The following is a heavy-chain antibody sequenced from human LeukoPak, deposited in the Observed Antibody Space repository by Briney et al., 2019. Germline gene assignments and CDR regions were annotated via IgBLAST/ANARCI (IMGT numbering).Heavy chain of an antibody. Sequence: QPGGSLRLSCAASGFTFSSYGMHWVRQAPGKGLEWVAVISYDGSNKYYADSVKGRFTISRDNSKNTLYLQMNSLRAEDTAVYYCAKVSQEWFDSYYYGMDVWGQGTTVTVSS. D-gene: IGHD3-3*01. CDR2: ISYDGSNK. CDR3: AKVSQEWFDSYYYGMDV. J-gene: IGHJ6*02. V-gene: IGHV3-30*18. CDR1: GFTFSSYG.